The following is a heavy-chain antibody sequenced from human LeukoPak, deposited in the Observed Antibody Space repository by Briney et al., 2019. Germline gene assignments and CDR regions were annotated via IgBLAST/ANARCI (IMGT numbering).Heavy chain of an antibody. CDR2: IHYSGNT. CDR3: ARAGGVTTAPLDLDI. D-gene: IGHD4-17*01. V-gene: IGHV4-59*01. J-gene: IGHJ2*01. Sequence: PSETLSLTCSVSGHSIRNYYWSWIRQPPGKGLEWVGHIHYSGNTDYNPSLKSRATISLDVSKNQFFLRLSSVTAADTAVYYCARAGGVTTAPLDLDIWGRGTLVTVSA. CDR1: GHSIRNYY.